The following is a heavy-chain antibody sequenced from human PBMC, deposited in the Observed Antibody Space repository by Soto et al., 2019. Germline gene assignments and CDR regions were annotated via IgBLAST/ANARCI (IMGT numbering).Heavy chain of an antibody. V-gene: IGHV1-8*01. Sequence: ASVKVSCKASGYTFTSYDINWVRQATGQGLEWMGWMNPNSGNTGYAQKFQGRVTMTRNTSISTAYMELSSLRSEDTAVYYCARAAETAHYYYYYYMDVWGKGTTVTVSS. CDR2: MNPNSGNT. CDR1: GYTFTSYD. J-gene: IGHJ6*03. CDR3: ARAAETAHYYYYYYMDV.